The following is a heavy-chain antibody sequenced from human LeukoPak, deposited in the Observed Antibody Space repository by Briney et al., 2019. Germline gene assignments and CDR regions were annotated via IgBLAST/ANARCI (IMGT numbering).Heavy chain of an antibody. CDR2: IKEDGTQK. CDR3: VRGGWELDY. J-gene: IGHJ4*02. D-gene: IGHD4-23*01. CDR1: GFSFQYYW. V-gene: IGHV3-7*01. Sequence: PGGSLRLSCAASGFSFQYYWMAWVRQAPGMDLEWVAHIKEDGTQKFYVDSVRGRFTISNDDARNALYLQMNSLRDEDTAIYYCVRGGWELDYWGQGTLVIVSS.